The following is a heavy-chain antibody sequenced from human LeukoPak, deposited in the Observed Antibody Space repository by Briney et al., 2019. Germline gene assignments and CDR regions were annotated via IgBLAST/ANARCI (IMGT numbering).Heavy chain of an antibody. Sequence: PSETLSLTCTVSGGSISSGSYYWSWIRQPPGKGLEWIGYIYCSGSTNYNPSLKSRVTISVDTSKNQFSLKLSSVTAADTAVYYCARGNYGDYARWDVWGKGTTVTVSS. D-gene: IGHD4-17*01. V-gene: IGHV4-61*01. J-gene: IGHJ6*04. CDR3: ARGNYGDYARWDV. CDR2: IYCSGST. CDR1: GGSISSGSYY.